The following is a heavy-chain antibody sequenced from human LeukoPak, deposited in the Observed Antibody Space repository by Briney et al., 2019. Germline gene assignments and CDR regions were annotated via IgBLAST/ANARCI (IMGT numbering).Heavy chain of an antibody. Sequence: ASVKVSCKASGYTFTSYGISWVRQAPGQGLEWMGWISGYNGNTNYAQKLQGRVTMTTDTSTSTAYMELRSLRSDDTAVYYCARVVVVVPAATNWFDPWGQGTLVTVSS. V-gene: IGHV1-18*01. CDR3: ARVVVVVPAATNWFDP. J-gene: IGHJ5*02. CDR1: GYTFTSYG. D-gene: IGHD2-2*01. CDR2: ISGYNGNT.